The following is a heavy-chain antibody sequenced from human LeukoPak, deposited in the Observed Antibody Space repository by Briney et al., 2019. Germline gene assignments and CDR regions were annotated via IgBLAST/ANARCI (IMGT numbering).Heavy chain of an antibody. CDR1: GGSISSYY. CDR3: ARGSSGWYLRAFDI. V-gene: IGHV4-59*12. CDR2: IYYSGST. Sequence: SETLSLTCTVSGGSISSYYWSWIRQPPGKGLEWIGYIYYSGSTYYNPSLKSRVTISVDTSKNQFSLKLSSVTAADTAVYYCARGSSGWYLRAFDIWGQGTMVTVSS. D-gene: IGHD6-19*01. J-gene: IGHJ3*02.